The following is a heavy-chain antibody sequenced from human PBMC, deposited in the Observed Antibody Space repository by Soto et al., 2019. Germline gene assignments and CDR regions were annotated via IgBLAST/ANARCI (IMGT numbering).Heavy chain of an antibody. CDR2: IYYSGST. V-gene: IGHV4-39*02. CDR3: ARDKAELLLDY. Sequence: PSETLSLTCTVSGGSISSSSYYWGWIRQPPGKGLEWIGSIYYSGSTYYNPSLKSRVTISVDTSKNQFSLKLSSVTAADTAVYYCARDKAELLLDYWGQGTLVTVSS. CDR1: GGSISSSSYY. J-gene: IGHJ4*02. D-gene: IGHD3-10*01.